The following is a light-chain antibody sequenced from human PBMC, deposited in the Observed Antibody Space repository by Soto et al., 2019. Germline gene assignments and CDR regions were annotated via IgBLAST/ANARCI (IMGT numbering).Light chain of an antibody. CDR2: DAS. Sequence: DIQMTQSPSTLSASVGDRVTITCRASQSISSWLAWYQQKPGKAPKLLIYDASSLESGVPSRFSDSGSGTEFTLTISSLQPDDFATYYCQQYNSYSLTFGGGTKV. CDR3: QQYNSYSLT. V-gene: IGKV1-5*01. CDR1: QSISSW. J-gene: IGKJ4*01.